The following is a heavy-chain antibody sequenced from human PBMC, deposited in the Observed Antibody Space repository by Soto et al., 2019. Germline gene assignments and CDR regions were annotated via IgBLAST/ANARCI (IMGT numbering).Heavy chain of an antibody. J-gene: IGHJ6*04. V-gene: IGHV1-8*01. Sequence: QVQVVQSGAEVKKPGASVKVSCKASGYTFTSYDVTWVRQAPGQGLEWMGWMNPNSGNTGFAQKFQGRVTMTRDTSISTAYMELSSLTTDDTAVYYCASVPFITKSGSSFHYHVLDVWGKGTTVTVSS. CDR2: MNPNSGNT. CDR1: GYTFTSYD. D-gene: IGHD3-22*01. CDR3: ASVPFITKSGSSFHYHVLDV.